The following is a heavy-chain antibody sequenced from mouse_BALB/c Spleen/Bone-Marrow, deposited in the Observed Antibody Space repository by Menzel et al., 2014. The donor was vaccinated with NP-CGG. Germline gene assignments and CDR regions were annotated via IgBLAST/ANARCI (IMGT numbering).Heavy chain of an antibody. D-gene: IGHD2-4*01. CDR1: GFNIKDTY. V-gene: IGHV14-3*02. CDR3: ARYDYGVYFDY. Sequence: EVQLQQSGAEVVKPGASVKLSCTASGFNIKDTYMHWVKQRPEQGLEWIGRIDPANGNTKYDPKFQGKTTITADTSSNTAYLQLSSLTSEDTAVYYCARYDYGVYFDYWGQGTTRTVSS. J-gene: IGHJ2*01. CDR2: IDPANGNT.